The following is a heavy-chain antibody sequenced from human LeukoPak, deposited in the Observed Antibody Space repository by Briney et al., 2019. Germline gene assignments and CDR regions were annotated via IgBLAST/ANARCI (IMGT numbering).Heavy chain of an antibody. Sequence: AAVQVSRKGSGYTFNHYHIHWVRPATGKALEWMGWMNPNSGNTGYAQKSQGRVTITRNTSIRTAYMELSSLRFEDTAVYYGARGLMRGGGEGTLLTVPS. J-gene: IGHJ4*02. V-gene: IGHV1-8*01. CDR1: GYTFNHYH. D-gene: IGHD2-8*01. CDR2: MNPNSGNT. CDR3: ARGLMRG.